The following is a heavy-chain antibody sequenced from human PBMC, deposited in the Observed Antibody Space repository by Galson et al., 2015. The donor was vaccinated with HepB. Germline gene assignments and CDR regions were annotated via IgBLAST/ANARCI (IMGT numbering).Heavy chain of an antibody. V-gene: IGHV1-46*01. Sequence: SVKVSCKASGYTFTSYYMHWVRQAPGQGLEWMGIINPSGGSTSYAQKFQGRVTMTRDTSTSTVYMELSSLRSEDTAVYYCAREGGVAGTGNDAFDIWGQGTMVTVSS. CDR1: GYTFTSYY. CDR2: INPSGGST. J-gene: IGHJ3*02. D-gene: IGHD6-19*01. CDR3: AREGGVAGTGNDAFDI.